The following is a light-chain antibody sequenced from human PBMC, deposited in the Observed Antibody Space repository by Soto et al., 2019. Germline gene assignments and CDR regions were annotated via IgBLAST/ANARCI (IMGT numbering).Light chain of an antibody. CDR3: QQYGSSHVT. V-gene: IGKV3-20*01. Sequence: EIVLAQSPGTLSLSPGESATLSCRASQSVSSNSLAWYQQKPGQAPRLLIYDASRRATGIPDRFSAGGSATDFTFTITRLEPEDFAVYHCQQYGSSHVTFGQGTKVEIK. CDR1: QSVSSNS. CDR2: DAS. J-gene: IGKJ2*01.